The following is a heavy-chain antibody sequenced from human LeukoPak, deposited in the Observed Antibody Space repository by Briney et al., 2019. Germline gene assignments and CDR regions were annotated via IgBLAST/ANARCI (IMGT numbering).Heavy chain of an antibody. D-gene: IGHD5-24*01. V-gene: IGHV4-59*02. CDR1: GGSVSSSY. Sequence: SEALSLTCTVSGGSVSSSYWNWIRQFPGNKLEWIGYIYYSGTTHYNPSLKSRVTISADTSKRQISLKLTSVTAADTAVYYCARESGTYGYDHWGQGTLVTVSS. CDR2: IYYSGTT. CDR3: ARESGTYGYDH. J-gene: IGHJ4*02.